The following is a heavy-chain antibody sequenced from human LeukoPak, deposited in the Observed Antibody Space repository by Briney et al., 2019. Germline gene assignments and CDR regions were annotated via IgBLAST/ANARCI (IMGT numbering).Heavy chain of an antibody. CDR2: IYTSGST. D-gene: IGHD6-6*01. J-gene: IGHJ4*02. CDR1: GGSISSYY. V-gene: IGHV4-4*07. CDR3: ARNIPARPQDY. Sequence: SETLSLTCTVSGGSISSYYWSWIRQPAGKGLELIGRIYTSGSTNYNPSLKSRVTISIDTSNNQFSLKLSSVTAADTAVYYCARNIPARPQDYWGQGTLVTVSS.